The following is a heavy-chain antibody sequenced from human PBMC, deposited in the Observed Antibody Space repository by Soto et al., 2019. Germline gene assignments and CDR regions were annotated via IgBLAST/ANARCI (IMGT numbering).Heavy chain of an antibody. J-gene: IGHJ4*02. Sequence: EVQLLESGGDLVQPGGSLRLACTASGFPFVSCAMNWVRQAPGKGLEWVSAISAGGTAFYADSVKGRFTISRDNSRDTVNLQMTSLSAEDTAVYFCAKAPFDIAARPSPIDYWGQGTLVTVSS. D-gene: IGHD2-2*01. CDR1: GFPFVSCA. CDR3: AKAPFDIAARPSPIDY. V-gene: IGHV3-23*01. CDR2: ISAGGTA.